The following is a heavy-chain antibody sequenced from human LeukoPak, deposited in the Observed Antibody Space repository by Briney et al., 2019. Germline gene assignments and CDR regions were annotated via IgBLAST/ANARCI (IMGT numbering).Heavy chain of an antibody. CDR1: GGTFSTSS. D-gene: IGHD3-3*01. Sequence: ASVKVSCKASGGTFSTSSISWVRQAPGQGLECMGGIIIDLGTTNYARKFRGRVTITADESTTTAYMELNNLRTEDTAVYYCVSRLPGGINFSYDYWGQGTLVIVSS. J-gene: IGHJ4*02. CDR3: VSRLPGGINFSYDY. V-gene: IGHV1-69*13. CDR2: IIIDLGTT.